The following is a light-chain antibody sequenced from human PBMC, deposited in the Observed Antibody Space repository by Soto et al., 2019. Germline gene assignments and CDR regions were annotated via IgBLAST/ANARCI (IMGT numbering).Light chain of an antibody. CDR2: EVN. V-gene: IGLV2-8*01. CDR3: SSYAGSSNV. CDR1: SADVSSSNY. Sequence: QSALTQPASVSGSPGQSITISCTGISADVSSSNYVSWYQQHPGKAPKLMIYEVNKRPSGVPDRFSGSKSGNTASLTVSGLQAEDEADYYCSSYAGSSNVFGTGTKLTVL. J-gene: IGLJ1*01.